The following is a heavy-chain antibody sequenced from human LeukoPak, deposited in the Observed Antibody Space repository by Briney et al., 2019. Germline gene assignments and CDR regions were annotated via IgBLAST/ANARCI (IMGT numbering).Heavy chain of an antibody. CDR3: AKDIVVVPAANFDY. V-gene: IGHV3-23*01. D-gene: IGHD2-2*01. CDR1: GFAFSSYA. Sequence: PGGSLRLSCAASGFAFSSYAMSWVRQAPGKGLEWVSAISGSGGSTYCADSVKGRFTISRDNSKNTLYLQMNSLRAEDTAVYYCAKDIVVVPAANFDYWGQGTLVTVSS. J-gene: IGHJ4*02. CDR2: ISGSGGST.